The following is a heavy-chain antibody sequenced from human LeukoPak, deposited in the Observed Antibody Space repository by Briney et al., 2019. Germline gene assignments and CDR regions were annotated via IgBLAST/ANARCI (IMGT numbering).Heavy chain of an antibody. J-gene: IGHJ5*02. Sequence: GAAVKVSCTASGYTFTSYGINWVRQAPGQGLEWMGWISAYNGNRNYAQKLQGRVTMTTDTSTSTAYMELRSLRSDDTAEYYRASGSAVQLERRGVDWFDPWGQGTLVTVSS. V-gene: IGHV1-18*01. CDR2: ISAYNGNR. CDR1: GYTFTSYG. D-gene: IGHD1-1*01. CDR3: ASGSAVQLERRGVDWFDP.